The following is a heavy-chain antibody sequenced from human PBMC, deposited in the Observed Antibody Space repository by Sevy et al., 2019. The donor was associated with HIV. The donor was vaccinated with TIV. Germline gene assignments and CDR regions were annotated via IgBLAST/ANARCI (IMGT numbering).Heavy chain of an antibody. CDR3: ARDSGYSINWYPAY. J-gene: IGHJ4*02. D-gene: IGHD6-13*01. CDR1: GFTFSSHG. Sequence: GGSLRLSCATSGFTFSSHGMHWARQAPGKGLEWVAVISYDGSYKSYGDSVKGRFTISRDDSKNTLYLQMNSLRPEDTAVYYCARDSGYSINWYPAYWGQGTLVTVSS. CDR2: ISYDGSYK. V-gene: IGHV3-30*03.